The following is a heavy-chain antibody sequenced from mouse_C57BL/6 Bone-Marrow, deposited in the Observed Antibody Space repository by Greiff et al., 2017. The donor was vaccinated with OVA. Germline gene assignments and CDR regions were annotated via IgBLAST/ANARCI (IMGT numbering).Heavy chain of an antibody. CDR2: ISSGSSTI. Sequence: EVKLMESGGGLVKPGGSLKLSCAASGFTFSDYGMHWVRQAPEKGLEWVAYISSGSSTIYYADTVKGRFTISRDNAKNTLFLQMTSLRSEDTAMYYCAPYYYGGWYFDVWGTGTTVTVSS. CDR1: GFTFSDYG. D-gene: IGHD1-1*01. CDR3: APYYYGGWYFDV. V-gene: IGHV5-17*01. J-gene: IGHJ1*03.